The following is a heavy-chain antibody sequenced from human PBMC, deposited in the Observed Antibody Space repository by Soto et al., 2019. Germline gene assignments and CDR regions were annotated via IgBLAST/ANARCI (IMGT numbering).Heavy chain of an antibody. CDR1: GFTFSSYS. Sequence: EVQLVESGGGLVQPGGSLRLSCAAYGFTFSSYSMNWVRQAPGKGLEWVSYISSGSSSIYYADSVKGRFTIARDNAKNSLYQQMNSLRAVYATVYYCARDSRRHFDFWGGSNGDGFDIWGRGGMVTVSS. J-gene: IGHJ3*02. CDR2: ISSGSSSI. V-gene: IGHV3-48*01. D-gene: IGHD3-3*01. CDR3: ARDSRRHFDFWGGSNGDGFDI.